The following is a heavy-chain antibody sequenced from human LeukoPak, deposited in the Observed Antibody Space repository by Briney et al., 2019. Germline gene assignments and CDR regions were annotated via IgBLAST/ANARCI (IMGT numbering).Heavy chain of an antibody. D-gene: IGHD6-13*01. CDR1: GLTLSGCW. CDR2: INHSGST. J-gene: IGHJ4*02. V-gene: IGHV4-34*01. Sequence: GSLRLSCSASGLTLSGCWMHWVRQPPGKGLEWIGEINHSGSTNYNPSLKSRVTISVDTSKNQFSLKLSSVTAADTAVYYCARAPQNIAAAGTGDYWGQGTLVTVSS. CDR3: ARAPQNIAAAGTGDY.